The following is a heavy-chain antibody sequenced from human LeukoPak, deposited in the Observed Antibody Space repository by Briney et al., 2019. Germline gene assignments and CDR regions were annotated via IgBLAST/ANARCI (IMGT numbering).Heavy chain of an antibody. V-gene: IGHV4-38-2*02. J-gene: IGHJ4*02. CDR2: ISQSGSP. D-gene: IGHD4-17*01. CDR1: GYSISNNYY. Sequence: SETLSLTCTVSGYSISNNYYWGWIRQPPGKGLEWIGSISQSGSPYYSPSLRGRVTISVDTSKDQFSLKLSSVTAADTAVYYCARVGDYGDYADYWGQGTLVTVSS. CDR3: ARVGDYGDYADY.